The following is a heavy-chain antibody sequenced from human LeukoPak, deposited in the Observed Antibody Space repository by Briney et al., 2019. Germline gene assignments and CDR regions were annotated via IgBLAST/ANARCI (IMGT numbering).Heavy chain of an antibody. CDR3: ARDLARDVDY. J-gene: IGHJ4*02. CDR1: GYTFTSYG. Sequence: EASVKVSCKASGYTFTSYGISWVRQAPGQGLEWMGWISAYNDNTNYAQKPQGRVTMTTDTSTSTAYMELRSLRSDDTAVYYCARDLARDVDYWGQGTLVTVSS. CDR2: ISAYNDNT. V-gene: IGHV1-18*01.